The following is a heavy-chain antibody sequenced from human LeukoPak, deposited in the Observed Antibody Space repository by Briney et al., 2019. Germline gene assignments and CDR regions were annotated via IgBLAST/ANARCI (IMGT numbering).Heavy chain of an antibody. J-gene: IGHJ6*03. V-gene: IGHV1-8*01. D-gene: IGHD2-8*01. CDR3: ARGQKVSLPKKYYYYYYMDV. CDR1: RYTPTSYD. Sequence: GASVKVSCKASRYTPTSYDIKSVRQATEQRLEWMGWMNPKSGNTGYAQKFQGRVTMTSNTSISTAYMELSSLRSEDTAVYYCARGQKVSLPKKYYYYYYMDVWGKGTTVTVSS. CDR2: MNPKSGNT.